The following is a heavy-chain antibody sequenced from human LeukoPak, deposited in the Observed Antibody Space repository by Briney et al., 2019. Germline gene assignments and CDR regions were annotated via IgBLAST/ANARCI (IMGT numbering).Heavy chain of an antibody. CDR3: AREGFEPSSSWSDY. V-gene: IGHV4-39*07. CDR2: INHSGST. CDR1: GGSISSRTYN. Sequence: SETLSLTCTVSGGSISSRTYNWGWIRQPPGKGLEWIGEINHSGSTNYNPSLKSRVTISVDTSKNQFSLKLSSVTAADTAVYYCAREGFEPSSSWSDYWGQGTLVTVSS. D-gene: IGHD6-13*01. J-gene: IGHJ4*02.